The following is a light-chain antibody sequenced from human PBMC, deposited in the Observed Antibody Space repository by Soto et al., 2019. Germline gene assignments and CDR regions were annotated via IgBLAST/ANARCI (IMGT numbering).Light chain of an antibody. Sequence: DIQLTQSPSFLSASVGDRVTITCRASQGISSYVAWYQQKPGKATKVLIYAASTLKSEVPSRFSGSGSGTEFTLTSSSLQPEDFATYHCQQVKNYPLTFGGGTRVEIK. CDR3: QQVKNYPLT. J-gene: IGKJ4*01. CDR1: QGISSY. V-gene: IGKV1-9*01. CDR2: AAS.